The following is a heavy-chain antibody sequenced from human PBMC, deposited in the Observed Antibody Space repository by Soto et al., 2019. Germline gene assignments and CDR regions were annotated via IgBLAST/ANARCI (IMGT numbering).Heavy chain of an antibody. V-gene: IGHV4-59*08. CDR3: ARYSSGWFAEAYNWFDP. D-gene: IGHD6-19*01. CDR1: GGSISSYY. J-gene: IGHJ5*02. Sequence: SETLSLTCTVSGGSISSYYWSWIRQPPGKGLEWIGYIYYSGSTNYNPSLKSRVTISVDTSKNQFSLKLSSVTAADTAVYYCARYSSGWFAEAYNWFDPWGQGTLVTVSS. CDR2: IYYSGST.